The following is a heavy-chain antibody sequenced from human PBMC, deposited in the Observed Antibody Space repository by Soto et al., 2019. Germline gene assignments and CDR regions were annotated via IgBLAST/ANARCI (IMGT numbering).Heavy chain of an antibody. V-gene: IGHV3-21*01. CDR2: ISSSSSYT. CDR1: GFTFSSYS. CDR3: ARLQSFSGYARVGDDY. J-gene: IGHJ4*02. D-gene: IGHD5-12*01. Sequence: GGSLRLSCAASGFTFSSYSMNWVRQAPGKGLEWVSSISSSSSYTYYADSVKGRFTISRDNAKNSLYLQMNSLRAEDTAVYYCARLQSFSGYARVGDDYWGQGTLVTVSS.